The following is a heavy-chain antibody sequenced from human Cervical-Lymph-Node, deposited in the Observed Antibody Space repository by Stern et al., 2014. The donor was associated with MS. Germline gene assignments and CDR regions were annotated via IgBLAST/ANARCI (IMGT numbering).Heavy chain of an antibody. CDR2: VYFSGST. Sequence: QLQLQESGPGLAKPSETLSLTCNVSGGSISSSGDYWGWVRQPPGKGLEWIGSVYFSGSTYYNPSLKSRITISVDTSKHQFSLKLSSLTAADTAVYYCARGFSVVVPAAISWFDPWGRGTLVTVSS. V-gene: IGHV4-39*01. CDR1: GGSISSSGDY. CDR3: ARGFSVVVPAAISWFDP. J-gene: IGHJ5*02. D-gene: IGHD2-2*01.